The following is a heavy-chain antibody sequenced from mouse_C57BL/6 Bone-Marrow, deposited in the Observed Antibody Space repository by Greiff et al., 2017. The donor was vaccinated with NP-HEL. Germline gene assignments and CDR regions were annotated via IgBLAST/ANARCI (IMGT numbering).Heavy chain of an antibody. V-gene: IGHV1-18*01. Sequence: VQLQQSGPELVKPGASVKIPCKASGYTFTDYNMDWVKQSHGKSLEWIGDINPNNGGTIYNQKFKGKATLTVDKSSSTAYMELRSLTSEDTAVYYCARREQQLYWYFDVWGTGTTVTVSS. CDR1: GYTFTDYN. D-gene: IGHD4-1*02. J-gene: IGHJ1*03. CDR2: INPNNGGT. CDR3: ARREQQLYWYFDV.